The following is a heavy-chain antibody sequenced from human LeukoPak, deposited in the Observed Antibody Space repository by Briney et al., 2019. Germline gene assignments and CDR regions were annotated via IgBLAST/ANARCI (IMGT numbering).Heavy chain of an antibody. CDR1: GGSFSGYY. V-gene: IGHV4-34*01. J-gene: IGHJ4*02. CDR2: INHSGST. CDR3: ARGFSSSWYHYFDY. D-gene: IGHD6-13*01. Sequence: PSETLSLTCAVYGGSFSGYYWSWISHPPGKGLEWIGEINHSGSTNYNPSLKSRVTISVDTSKNQFSLKLSSVTAADTAVYYCARGFSSSWYHYFDYWGQGTLVTVSS.